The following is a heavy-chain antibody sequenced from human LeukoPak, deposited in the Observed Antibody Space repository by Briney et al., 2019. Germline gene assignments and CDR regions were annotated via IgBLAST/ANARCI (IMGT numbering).Heavy chain of an antibody. V-gene: IGHV4-59*08. Sequence: SETLSLTCTVSGSSISSYFWSWIRQPPGKGLEWIGYMYYSGSTNYNPSLKSRVTISVDTSKNQFSLKLSSVTAADTAVYYCATSFNYYGSGSYYSPFDYWGQGTLVTVSS. CDR3: ATSFNYYGSGSYYSPFDY. J-gene: IGHJ4*02. CDR2: MYYSGST. D-gene: IGHD3-10*01. CDR1: GSSISSYF.